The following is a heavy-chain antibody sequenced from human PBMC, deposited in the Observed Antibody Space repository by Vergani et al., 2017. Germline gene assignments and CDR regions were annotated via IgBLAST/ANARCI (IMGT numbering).Heavy chain of an antibody. CDR2: IRYDGSNK. CDR1: GFTFSSYG. V-gene: IGHV3-30*02. D-gene: IGHD6-19*01. CDR3: VKDPGYSSGWYRPHGIDV. J-gene: IGHJ6*02. Sequence: QVQLVESGGGVVQPGGSLRLSCAASGFTFSSYGMHWVRQAPGKGLEWVAFIRYDGSNKYYADSVKGRFTISRDNSKNTLYLQMNSLRAEDTAVYYCVKDPGYSSGWYRPHGIDVWGQGTTVTVSS.